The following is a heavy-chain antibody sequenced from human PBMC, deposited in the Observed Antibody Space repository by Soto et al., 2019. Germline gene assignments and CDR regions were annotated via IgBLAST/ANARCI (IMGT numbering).Heavy chain of an antibody. V-gene: IGHV3-23*01. CDR3: ARESGGDWGYFDF. J-gene: IGHJ4*02. D-gene: IGHD2-21*02. Sequence: VHLLESGGALVQPGGSLRLSCAASGFTFSIYAMTWVRQIPGKGLERVGTIMNTGDTADYTDSVGGRFTISRDNSNNVLYLHMNSLRAEDTARYFCARESGGDWGYFDFWGQGTQVTVSS. CDR1: GFTFSIYA. CDR2: IMNTGDTA.